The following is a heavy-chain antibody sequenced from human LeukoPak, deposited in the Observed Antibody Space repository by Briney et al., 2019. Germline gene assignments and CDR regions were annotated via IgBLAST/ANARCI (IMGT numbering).Heavy chain of an antibody. CDR1: GFTFSSYT. D-gene: IGHD3-10*01. CDR2: ITTSDGNT. J-gene: IGHJ4*02. V-gene: IGHV3-23*01. CDR3: ARDRVD. Sequence: GGSLRLSCAASGFTFSSYTMSWVRQAPGKGLEWVSTITTSDGNTYYADSVKGRFTISRDNSKNTLYLQMNSLRAEDTAVYYCARDRVDWGQGTLVTVSS.